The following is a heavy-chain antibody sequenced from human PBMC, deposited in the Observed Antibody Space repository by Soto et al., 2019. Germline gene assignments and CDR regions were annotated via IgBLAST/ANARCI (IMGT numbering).Heavy chain of an antibody. Sequence: EVQLVESGGGLVQPGGSLRLSCAASGFTFSSYSMNWVRQAPGKGLEWVSYISSSSSTIYYADSVKGRFTISRDNAKNSLYLQMNSLRAEDTAVYYCASDPYSSSWSPANDWGQGTLVTVSS. J-gene: IGHJ4*02. CDR2: ISSSSSTI. CDR3: ASDPYSSSWSPAND. V-gene: IGHV3-48*01. D-gene: IGHD6-13*01. CDR1: GFTFSSYS.